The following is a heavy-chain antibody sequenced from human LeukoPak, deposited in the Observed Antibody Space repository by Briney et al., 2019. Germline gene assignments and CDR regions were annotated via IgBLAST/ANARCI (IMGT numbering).Heavy chain of an antibody. Sequence: GGSLRLSCAASGFTFSGYWMNWVRQAPGKGLEWLANIKSDGSEKYYVDSGKGRFTISRDNAKNSLYLQMNSLRPEDTAVYYCARMSRYGLDYWGQGTLVTVSS. CDR1: GFTFSGYW. J-gene: IGHJ4*02. CDR3: ARMSRYGLDY. D-gene: IGHD3-16*01. V-gene: IGHV3-7*04. CDR2: IKSDGSEK.